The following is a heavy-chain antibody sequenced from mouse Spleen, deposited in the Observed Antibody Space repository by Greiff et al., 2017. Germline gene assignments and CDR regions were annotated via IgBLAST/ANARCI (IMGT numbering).Heavy chain of an antibody. CDR1: GFNIKDYY. Sequence: EVKLQESGAELVRPGASVKLSCTASGFNIKDYYMHWVKQRPEQGLEWIGRIDPEDGDTEYAPKFQGKATMTADTSSNTAYLQLSSLTSEDTAVYYCTTWITTVVASDYWGQGTTLTVSS. D-gene: IGHD1-1*01. CDR3: TTWITTVVASDY. V-gene: IGHV14-1*01. CDR2: IDPEDGDT. J-gene: IGHJ2*01.